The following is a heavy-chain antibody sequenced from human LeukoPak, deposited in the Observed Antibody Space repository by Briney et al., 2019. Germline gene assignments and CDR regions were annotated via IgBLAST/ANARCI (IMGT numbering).Heavy chain of an antibody. J-gene: IGHJ6*02. CDR2: INHSGST. D-gene: IGHD1-20*01. CDR3: ARARSNWNYYYYGMDV. Sequence: SETLSLTCTVSGGSISSSSYYWGWIRQPPGKGLEWIGEINHSGSTNYNPSLKSRVTISVDTSKNQFSLKLSSVTAADTAVYYCARARSNWNYYYYGMDVWGQGTTVTVS. V-gene: IGHV4-39*07. CDR1: GGSISSSSYY.